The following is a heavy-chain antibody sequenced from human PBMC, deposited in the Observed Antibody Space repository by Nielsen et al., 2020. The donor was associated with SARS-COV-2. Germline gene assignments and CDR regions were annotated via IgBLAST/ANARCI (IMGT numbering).Heavy chain of an antibody. CDR3: AKLCSGGSYFDY. CDR1: GFTFSSYA. V-gene: IGHV3-30-3*02. Sequence: GESLKISCAASGFTFSSYAMHWVRQAPGKGLEWVAVISYDGSNKYYADSVKGRFTISRDNSKNTLYLQMNSLRAEDTAMYYCAKLCSGGSYFDYWGQGTLVTVSS. D-gene: IGHD2-15*01. CDR2: ISYDGSNK. J-gene: IGHJ4*02.